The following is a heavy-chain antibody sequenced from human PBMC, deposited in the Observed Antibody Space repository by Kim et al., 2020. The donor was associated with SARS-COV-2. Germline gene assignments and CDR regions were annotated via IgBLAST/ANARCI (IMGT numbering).Heavy chain of an antibody. Sequence: GGSLRLSCAASGFTFSSYSMNWVRQAPGKGLEWVSSISSSSSYIYYADSVKGRFTISRDNAKNSLYLQMNSLRAEDTAVYYCEMGATRGSLFDYWGQGTLVTVSS. CDR1: GFTFSSYS. J-gene: IGHJ4*02. CDR3: EMGATRGSLFDY. CDR2: ISSSSSYI. D-gene: IGHD1-26*01. V-gene: IGHV3-21*01.